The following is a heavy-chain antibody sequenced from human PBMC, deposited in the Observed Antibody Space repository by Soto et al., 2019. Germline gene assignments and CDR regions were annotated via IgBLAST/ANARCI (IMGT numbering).Heavy chain of an antibody. CDR3: AKDPQTWGSIWFDP. CDR1: GFIFSNYA. Sequence: EVQLLESGGGLVQPGGSLRLSCAASGFIFSNYAMSWVRQAPGKGPEWVSSISDSGNYIEYADSVEGRFTISRDNSKNTLYLQMNSGRAEDTARYYCAKDPQTWGSIWFDPWGQGTQVTVSS. J-gene: IGHJ5*02. D-gene: IGHD7-27*01. CDR2: ISDSGNYI. V-gene: IGHV3-23*01.